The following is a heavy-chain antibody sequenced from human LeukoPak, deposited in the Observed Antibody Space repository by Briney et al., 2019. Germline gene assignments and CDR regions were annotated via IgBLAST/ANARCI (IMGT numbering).Heavy chain of an antibody. CDR3: ARDKGSTSRAYYYYMDV. V-gene: IGHV1-69*13. J-gene: IGHJ6*03. Sequence: ASVKVSCKGSGGTFSSYGISWVRQAPGQGLEWMGGIIPIFGTANYAQKFQGRVTITADESTSTAYMELSSLRSEDTAVYYCARDKGSTSRAYYYYMDVWGKGTTVTVSS. CDR1: GGTFSSYG. CDR2: IIPIFGTA. D-gene: IGHD2/OR15-2a*01.